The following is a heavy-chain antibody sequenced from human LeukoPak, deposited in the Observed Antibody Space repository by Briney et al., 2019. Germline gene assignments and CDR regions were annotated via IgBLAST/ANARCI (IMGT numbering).Heavy chain of an antibody. D-gene: IGHD3-22*01. J-gene: IGHJ4*02. Sequence: GGSLRLSCAASGFTFNAYHMNWVRQAPGKGLEWVSSISSSGRYIYYADSLKGRFTISRDNAKSSLYLQMNSLRAEDTAVYYCATLRRSTYYYDSTDYYEDCWGQGTLVTVSS. CDR2: ISSSGRYI. CDR1: GFTFNAYH. V-gene: IGHV3-21*01. CDR3: ATLRRSTYYYDSTDYYEDC.